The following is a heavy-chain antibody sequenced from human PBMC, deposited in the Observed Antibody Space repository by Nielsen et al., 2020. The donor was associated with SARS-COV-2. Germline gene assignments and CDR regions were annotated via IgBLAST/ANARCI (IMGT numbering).Heavy chain of an antibody. CDR3: AREVPEISGAFDI. CDR1: GYTFTSYA. CDR2: IIPIFGTA. J-gene: IGHJ3*02. Sequence: SVKVSCKASGYTFTSYAISWVRQAPGQGLEWMGGIIPIFGTANYAQKFQGRVTITADKSTSTAYMELSSLRSEDTAVYYCAREVPEISGAFDIWGQGTMVTVSS. V-gene: IGHV1-69*06. D-gene: IGHD3-3*01.